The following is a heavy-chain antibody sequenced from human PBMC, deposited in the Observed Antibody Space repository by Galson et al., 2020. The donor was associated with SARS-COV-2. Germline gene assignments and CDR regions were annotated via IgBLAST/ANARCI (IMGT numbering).Heavy chain of an antibody. Sequence: ESGPTLVKPTQTLTLTCTFSGFSLSTSGMCVSWIRQTPGKDLEWLARIDWDDDKYYSTSLKTRPTISKDTSKNQVVLTMTNMDPVDTATYYCARPLYCTKGPGLLDCWGQGTLVTVSS. CDR3: ARPLYCTKGPGLLDC. J-gene: IGHJ4*02. V-gene: IGHV2-70*11. CDR2: IDWDDDK. D-gene: IGHD2-8*01. CDR1: GFSLSTSGMC.